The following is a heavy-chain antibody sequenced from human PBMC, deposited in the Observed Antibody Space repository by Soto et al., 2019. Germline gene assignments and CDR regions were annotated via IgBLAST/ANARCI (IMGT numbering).Heavy chain of an antibody. CDR3: ARVPLEQQLVWFDP. J-gene: IGHJ5*02. D-gene: IGHD6-13*01. CDR2: ISAYNGNT. V-gene: IGHV1-18*01. Sequence: ASVKVSCKASGYTFTSYGISWVRQAPGQGLEWMGWISAYNGNTNYAQKLQGRVTMTTDTSTSTANMELRSLRSDDTAVYYCARVPLEQQLVWFDPWGQGTLVTVSS. CDR1: GYTFTSYG.